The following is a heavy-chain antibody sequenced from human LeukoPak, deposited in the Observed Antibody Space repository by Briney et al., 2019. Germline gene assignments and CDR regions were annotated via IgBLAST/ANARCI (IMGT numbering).Heavy chain of an antibody. CDR1: GYTFTGYY. D-gene: IGHD3-10*01. CDR3: ARDRYGSGIGWFDP. Sequence: ASVKVSCKASGYTFTGYYMHWVRQAPGQGLEWMGRINPNSGGTNYAQKFQGRVTMTRDTSISTAYMELSRLRSDDTAVNYCARDRYGSGIGWFDPWGQGTLVTVSS. V-gene: IGHV1-2*06. J-gene: IGHJ5*02. CDR2: INPNSGGT.